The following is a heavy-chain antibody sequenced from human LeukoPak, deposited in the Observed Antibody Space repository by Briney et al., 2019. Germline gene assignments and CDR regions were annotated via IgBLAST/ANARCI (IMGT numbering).Heavy chain of an antibody. Sequence: GGSLRLSCAASGFTFSSYAMSWVRQAPGKGLEWVSAISGSGGSTYYADSVKGRFTISRDNSKNTLYLQMNSLRAEDTAVYYCAKLGAGIIYLYYYYMDVWGKGTTVTVSS. V-gene: IGHV3-23*01. CDR2: ISGSGGST. CDR1: GFTFSSYA. J-gene: IGHJ6*03. D-gene: IGHD3-16*01. CDR3: AKLGAGIIYLYYYYMDV.